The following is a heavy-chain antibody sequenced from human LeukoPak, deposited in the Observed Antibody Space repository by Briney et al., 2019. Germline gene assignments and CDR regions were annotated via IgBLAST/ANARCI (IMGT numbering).Heavy chain of an antibody. D-gene: IGHD3-16*02. J-gene: IGHJ4*02. CDR3: ARDRDTDFDYFDY. Sequence: PGRSLRLSCAASGFTFSSYAMHWVRQAPGKGLEWVAVISYDGSNKYYADSVKGRFTISRDNSKNTLYLQMNSLRAEDTAVYYCARDRDTDFDYFDYWGQGTLVTVSS. CDR1: GFTFSSYA. CDR2: ISYDGSNK. V-gene: IGHV3-30-3*01.